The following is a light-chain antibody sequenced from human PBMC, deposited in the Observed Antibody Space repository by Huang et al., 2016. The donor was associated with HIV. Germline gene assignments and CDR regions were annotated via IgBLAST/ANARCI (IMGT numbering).Light chain of an antibody. CDR1: QSVISSY. Sequence: EIVLTQSPGTLSLSPGERATLSCRASQSVISSYVAWYQQKPGQAPRLLIYGASSRATGIPDRFSGSGSGTDFTLSISRLEPEDFAVYYCQQYGSSPETFGQGTKVEFK. CDR2: GAS. J-gene: IGKJ1*01. CDR3: QQYGSSPET. V-gene: IGKV3-20*01.